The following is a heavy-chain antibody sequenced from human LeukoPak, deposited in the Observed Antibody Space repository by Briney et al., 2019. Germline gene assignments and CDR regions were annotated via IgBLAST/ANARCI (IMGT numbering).Heavy chain of an antibody. CDR1: GYTFTNFG. V-gene: IGHV1-18*01. D-gene: IGHD3-22*01. J-gene: IGHJ4*02. CDR2: IALYNGDT. CDR3: ASRNYYDTTGYYQFYFDY. Sequence: ASVRVSCKASGYTFTNFGITWGRQAPGQGLEWRGWIALYNGDTHYTQSLQDRVTMTTDTSTSTAYMELRSLRSDDTAVYYCASRNYYDTTGYYQFYFDYWGQGTLVTVSS.